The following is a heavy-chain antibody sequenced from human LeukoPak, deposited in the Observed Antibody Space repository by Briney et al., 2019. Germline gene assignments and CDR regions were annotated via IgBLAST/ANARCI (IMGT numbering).Heavy chain of an antibody. CDR3: AKDLEDIVVVVAATSESNYYFDY. D-gene: IGHD2-15*01. Sequence: QPGGSLRLSCAASGFTFSSYGMHWVRQAPGKGLEWVAFIRDDGSNKYYADSVKGRFTISRDNSKNTLYLQMNSLRAEDTAVYYCAKDLEDIVVVVAATSESNYYFDYWGQGTLVTVSS. V-gene: IGHV3-30*02. CDR1: GFTFSSYG. CDR2: IRDDGSNK. J-gene: IGHJ4*02.